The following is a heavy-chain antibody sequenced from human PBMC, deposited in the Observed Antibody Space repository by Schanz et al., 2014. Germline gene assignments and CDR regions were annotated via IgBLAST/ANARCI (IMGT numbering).Heavy chain of an antibody. CDR2: ISASGGST. CDR1: GFTFSSYA. Sequence: VQLVESGGGLVKPGGSLRLSCAASGFTFSSYAMSWVRQAPGKGQEWVSTISASGGSTYYADSVKGRFTISRDNSKNILYLQMNSLRAEDTAVYYCAKARRKSNCSGGRCFHYSYYGMDVWGQGTTVTVSS. J-gene: IGHJ6*02. CDR3: AKARRKSNCSGGRCFHYSYYGMDV. D-gene: IGHD2-15*01. V-gene: IGHV3-23*04.